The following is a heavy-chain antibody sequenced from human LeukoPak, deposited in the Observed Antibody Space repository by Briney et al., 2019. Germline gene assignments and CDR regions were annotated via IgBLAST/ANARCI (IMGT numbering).Heavy chain of an antibody. CDR3: ARDLTVIAVAGTDDYYYYGMDV. Sequence: SETLSLTCTVSGGSIRSYYWSWIRQPPGKGLEWIGYIYYSGSTNYNPSLKSRVTISVDTSKNQFSLKLSSVTAADTAVYYCARDLTVIAVAGTDDYYYYGMDVWGQGTTVTVSS. D-gene: IGHD6-19*01. J-gene: IGHJ6*02. CDR2: IYYSGST. CDR1: GGSIRSYY. V-gene: IGHV4-59*01.